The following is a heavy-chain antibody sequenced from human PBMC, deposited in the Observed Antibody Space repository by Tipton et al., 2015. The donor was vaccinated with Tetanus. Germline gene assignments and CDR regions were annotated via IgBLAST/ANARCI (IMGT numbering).Heavy chain of an antibody. D-gene: IGHD3-10*01. V-gene: IGHV4-59*01. J-gene: IGHJ3*02. CDR2: INYSGTT. CDR1: GGSINRYY. CDR3: ASHYGSGSDDAFDI. Sequence: TLSLTCTVPGGSINRYYWSWIRQSPGKGLEWIGYINYSGTTNYASSLQSRVIISVDTSKNQFSLKLNSVTAADTAVYYCASHYGSGSDDAFDIWGQGTMVTVSS.